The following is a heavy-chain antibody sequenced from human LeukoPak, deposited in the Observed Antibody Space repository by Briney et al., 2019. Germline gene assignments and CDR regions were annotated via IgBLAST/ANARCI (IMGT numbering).Heavy chain of an antibody. V-gene: IGHV3-48*03. D-gene: IGHD4-11*01. Sequence: GGSLRLSCAASGFTFSSYEMNWVRQAPGKGLEWVSYISSSGSTIYYADSVKGRFTISRDNAKSSLYLQMNSLRAEDTAVYYCASSTRTRLQPGYWGQGTLVTVSS. CDR3: ASSTRTRLQPGY. J-gene: IGHJ4*02. CDR1: GFTFSSYE. CDR2: ISSSGSTI.